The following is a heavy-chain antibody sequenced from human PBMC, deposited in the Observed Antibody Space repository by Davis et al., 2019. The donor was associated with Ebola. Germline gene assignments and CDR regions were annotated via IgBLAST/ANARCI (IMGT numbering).Heavy chain of an antibody. CDR1: GFRFSSYG. Sequence: GESLKISCAASGFRFSSYGMNWVRQAPGKGLEWVSSISSSSSYIYYADSVKGRFTISRDNAKNSLYLQMNSLRAEDTAVYYCARYWEDTAMVTGAFDYWGQGTLVTVSS. V-gene: IGHV3-21*04. CDR3: ARYWEDTAMVTGAFDY. J-gene: IGHJ4*02. CDR2: ISSSSSYI. D-gene: IGHD5-18*01.